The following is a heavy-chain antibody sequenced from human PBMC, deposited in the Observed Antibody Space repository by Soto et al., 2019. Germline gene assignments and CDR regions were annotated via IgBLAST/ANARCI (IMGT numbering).Heavy chain of an antibody. CDR2: INPATGAA. D-gene: IGHD3-3*01. V-gene: IGHV1-2*02. CDR3: ARGGGVGVAGSAAFDM. Sequence: QLHLVQSGAVVKKPGASVTVSCSASGYPVTAYYMHWVRQAPGRGLEGMGGINPATGAAKYTQTFRGRVTMTRDTSTSTVFMELSGLTSADTAVFSCARGGGVGVAGSAAFDMWGQGTLVTVSS. J-gene: IGHJ3*02. CDR1: GYPVTAYY.